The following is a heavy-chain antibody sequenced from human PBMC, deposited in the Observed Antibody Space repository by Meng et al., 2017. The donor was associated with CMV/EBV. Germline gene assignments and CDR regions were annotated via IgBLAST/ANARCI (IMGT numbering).Heavy chain of an antibody. CDR3: AREYGGWFDP. J-gene: IGHJ5*02. D-gene: IGHD3-16*01. V-gene: IGHV3-7*01. Sequence: GESLKISCAASGFNFSAYWMIWVCQAPGKGLEWVANIKQHGSEKYYVDSVKGRFTISRDDAKNSLYLQMNSLRVEDTAVYYCAREYGGWFDPWGQGTLVTVSS. CDR1: GFNFSAYW. CDR2: IKQHGSEK.